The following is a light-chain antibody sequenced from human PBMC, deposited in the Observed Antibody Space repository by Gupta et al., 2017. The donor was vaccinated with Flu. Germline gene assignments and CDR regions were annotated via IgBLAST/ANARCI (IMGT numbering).Light chain of an antibody. CDR1: NTDVGHYKL. J-gene: IGLJ1*01. V-gene: IGLV2-23*02. Sequence: SALPQPASMSGSPVQSINISCTGTNTDVGHYKLVSWYQQDPDKSHRLLIYEVSWRASGVAERFSGSKSGATASLTISGLQEADEAEYHCCSDAGGVLSLFGGGT. CDR3: CSDAGGVLSL. CDR2: EVS.